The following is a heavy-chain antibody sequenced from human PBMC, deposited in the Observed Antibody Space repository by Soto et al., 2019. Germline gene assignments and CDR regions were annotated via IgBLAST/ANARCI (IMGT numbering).Heavy chain of an antibody. CDR2: IYTSGTT. J-gene: IGHJ4*02. CDR1: GRSMSCYY. D-gene: IGHD3-9*01. Sequence: SETLSLTCTVSGRSMSCYYWSWIRQPAGERLEWIGRIYTSGTTDFNPSLKGRVTMSVDTSKNQFSLKLTSVTAADTALYYCAREDYYDTGYYVVWGQGAQVTVSS. CDR3: AREDYYDTGYYVV. V-gene: IGHV4-4*07.